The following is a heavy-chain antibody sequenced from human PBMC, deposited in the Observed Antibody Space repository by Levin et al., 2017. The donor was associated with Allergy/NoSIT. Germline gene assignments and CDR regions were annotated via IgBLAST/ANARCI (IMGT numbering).Heavy chain of an antibody. CDR1: GFSFSSYA. V-gene: IGHV3-30-3*01. CDR3: ARPMVRGVIGAFDM. J-gene: IGHJ3*02. Sequence: SLKISCAAAGFSFSSYAMHWVRQAPGKGLEWVAFISFDGSNKYYADSVKGRFIISRDNSKNSLYLQMNSLPEEDTAVYYCARPMVRGVIGAFDMWGQGTMVTVSS. CDR2: ISFDGSNK. D-gene: IGHD3-10*01.